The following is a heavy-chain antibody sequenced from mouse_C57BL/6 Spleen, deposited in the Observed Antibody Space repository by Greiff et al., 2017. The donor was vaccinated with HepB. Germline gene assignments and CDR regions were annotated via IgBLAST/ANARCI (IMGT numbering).Heavy chain of an antibody. CDR3: ARGSEAYYRALGAD. D-gene: IGHD2-12*01. V-gene: IGHV1-9*01. J-gene: IGHJ3*01. Sequence: VQLQESGAELLKPGASVKLSCKATGYTFTGYWIEWVKQRPGHGLEWIGVILPGSGSTNYNEKFKGKATFTADKSSNTAYMQLSSLTTEDSAIYYCARGSEAYYRALGADWGQVTMVTVSA. CDR2: ILPGSGST. CDR1: GYTFTGYW.